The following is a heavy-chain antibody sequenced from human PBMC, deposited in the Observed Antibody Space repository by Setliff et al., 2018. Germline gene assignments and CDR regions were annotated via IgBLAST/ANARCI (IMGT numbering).Heavy chain of an antibody. Sequence: GGSLRLSCAASVFPFSISSMHWVRQAPGKGLEWVSSISDSSLHIYYRDSVKGRFTIFRVNAKDSLYLQMNSLRADDTAVYYCARSAANGGHDPFDIWGQGTMVTVSS. CDR2: ISDSSLHI. D-gene: IGHD2-8*01. V-gene: IGHV3-21*01. J-gene: IGHJ3*02. CDR1: VFPFSISS. CDR3: ARSAANGGHDPFDI.